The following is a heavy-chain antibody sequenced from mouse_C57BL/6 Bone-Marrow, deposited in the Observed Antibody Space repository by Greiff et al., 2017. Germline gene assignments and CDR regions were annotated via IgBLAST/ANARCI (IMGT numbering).Heavy chain of an antibody. CDR1: GYTFTDYY. Sequence: VQLQQSGPELVKPGASVKISCKASGYTFTDYYMNWVKQSHGKSLEWIGDINPNNGGTSYNQKFKGKATLTVDKSSSTAYMELRSLTSEDSAVYYCAGGNYVENWYFDVWGTGTTVTVSS. J-gene: IGHJ1*03. CDR2: INPNNGGT. V-gene: IGHV1-26*01. CDR3: AGGNYVENWYFDV. D-gene: IGHD2-1*01.